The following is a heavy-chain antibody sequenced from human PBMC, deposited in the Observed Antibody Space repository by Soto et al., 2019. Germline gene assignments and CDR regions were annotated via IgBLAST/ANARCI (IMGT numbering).Heavy chain of an antibody. D-gene: IGHD3-3*01. CDR1: GDSISSRGYY. V-gene: IGHV4-31*03. CDR2: IYDSESI. CDR3: ARGAVGITIFGVLAYFDY. Sequence: QVQLQESGPGLVKASQTLSLTCTVSGDSISSRGYYWGWIRQHPGEGLEWIGYIYDSESIYDNPSFKGRVTISVDTSKNQFSLKLSAMTAADTAVYYCARGAVGITIFGVLAYFDYWGQGTLVTASS. J-gene: IGHJ4*02.